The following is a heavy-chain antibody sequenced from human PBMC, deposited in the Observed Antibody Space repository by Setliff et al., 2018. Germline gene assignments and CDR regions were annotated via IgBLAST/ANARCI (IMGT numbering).Heavy chain of an antibody. CDR3: ARGNMFDGSGRWFDY. CDR1: GGSISSGSYY. Sequence: PSETLSLTCTVSGGSISSGSYYWSWIRQPAGKGLEWIGRIYTSGSTNYNPSLKSRVTISVDTSKNQFSLKLSSVTAADTAVYYCARGNMFDGSGRWFDYWGQGTLVTVSS. V-gene: IGHV4-61*02. J-gene: IGHJ4*02. D-gene: IGHD3-10*01. CDR2: IYTSGST.